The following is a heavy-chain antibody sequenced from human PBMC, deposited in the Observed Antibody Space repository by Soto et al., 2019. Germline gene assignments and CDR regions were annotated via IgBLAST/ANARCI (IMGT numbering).Heavy chain of an antibody. Sequence: VQLVESGGGLVKPGGSLRLSCAASGFTFRDYYMSWIRQAPGKGLEWISFISSTTNYIYYGDSMKGRFTISRDNAKNSLYLEMNSLRAEDTAVYYCARESEDLTSNFDYWGQGTLVTVSS. CDR1: GFTFRDYY. CDR3: ARESEDLTSNFDY. J-gene: IGHJ4*02. CDR2: ISSTTNYI. V-gene: IGHV3-11*06.